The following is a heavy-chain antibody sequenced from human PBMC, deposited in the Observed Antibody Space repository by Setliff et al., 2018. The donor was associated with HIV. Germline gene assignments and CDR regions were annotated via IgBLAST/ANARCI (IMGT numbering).Heavy chain of an antibody. CDR1: GGSISSGDYY. J-gene: IGHJ6*03. Sequence: SETLSLTCTVSGGSISSGDYYWGWIRQYPGKGLEWIGYIYYSGSTYYNPSLKSRITISVDTSKNQFSLKLSSVTAADTAVYYCARGGDYYGSGIYHSLYYYYMDVWGKGTTVTVSS. CDR2: IYYSGST. CDR3: ARGGDYYGSGIYHSLYYYYMDV. V-gene: IGHV4-31*03. D-gene: IGHD3-10*01.